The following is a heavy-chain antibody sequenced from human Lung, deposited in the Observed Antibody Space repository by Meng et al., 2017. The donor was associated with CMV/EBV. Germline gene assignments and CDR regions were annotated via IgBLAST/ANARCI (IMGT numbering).Heavy chain of an antibody. V-gene: IGHV4-39*07. CDR1: GGSISSSSYY. J-gene: IGHJ1*01. D-gene: IGHD6-13*01. Sequence: SETLSLTCTVSGGSISSSSYYWGWIRQPPGQGLEWIGSIYYSGNTYYKPSLQSRVTITADTSKSQFSLELSSVTAADTAVYYCASLPKMGIATTGNHSGHGTLVTVSS. CDR2: IYYSGNT. CDR3: ASLPKMGIATTGNH.